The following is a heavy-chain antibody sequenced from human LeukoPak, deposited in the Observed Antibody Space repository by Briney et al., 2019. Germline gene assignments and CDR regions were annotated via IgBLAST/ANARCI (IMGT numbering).Heavy chain of an antibody. CDR1: GGTFSSYA. V-gene: IGHV1-3*01. Sequence: ASVKVSCKASGGTFSSYAISWVRQAPGQRLEWMGWISAGNGNTKYSQNFQGRVTFISNTSATTAFMELSSLRSEDAAVYYCARDSGSGSNDYWGQGTLVTASS. CDR3: ARDSGSGSNDY. CDR2: ISAGNGNT. J-gene: IGHJ4*02. D-gene: IGHD1-26*01.